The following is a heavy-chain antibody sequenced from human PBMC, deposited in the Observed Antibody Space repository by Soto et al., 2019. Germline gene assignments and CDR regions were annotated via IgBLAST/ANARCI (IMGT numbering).Heavy chain of an antibody. J-gene: IGHJ3*02. CDR1: GFSLSNARMG. V-gene: IGHV2-26*01. CDR2: IFSNDEK. Sequence: SGPTLVNPTETLTLTCTVSGFSLSNARMGVSWIRQPPGKALEWLAHIFSNDEKSYSTSLKSRLTISKDTSKSQVVLTMTNMDPVDTATYYCARISPNSSSWIRAFDIWGQGTMVTV. D-gene: IGHD6-13*01. CDR3: ARISPNSSSWIRAFDI.